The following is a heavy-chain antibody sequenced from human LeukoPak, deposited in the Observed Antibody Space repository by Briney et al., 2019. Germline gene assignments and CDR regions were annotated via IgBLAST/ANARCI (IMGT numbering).Heavy chain of an antibody. V-gene: IGHV4-34*01. CDR3: ATRNSGSYSI. J-gene: IGHJ3*02. Sequence: SETLPLTCAVYGGSFSGYYWSWIRQPPGKGLEWIGEINHSGSTNYNPSLKSRVTISVDTSKNQFSLKLSSVTAADTAVYYCATRNSGSYSIWGQGTMVTVSS. CDR2: INHSGST. D-gene: IGHD1-26*01. CDR1: GGSFSGYY.